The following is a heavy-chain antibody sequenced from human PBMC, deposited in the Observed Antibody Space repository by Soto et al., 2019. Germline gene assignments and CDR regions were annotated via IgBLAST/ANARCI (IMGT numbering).Heavy chain of an antibody. CDR3: ARDMTRTVVPYFDF. V-gene: IGHV1-18*01. Sequence: GASVKVSCKASGYTFTSYGISWVRQAPGQGLEWMGWISAYNGNTNYAQKLQGRVTITADKSTSTSYMELSSLRSEDTAVYYCARDMTRTVVPYFDFWGQGTLVTVSS. CDR1: GYTFTSYG. CDR2: ISAYNGNT. D-gene: IGHD1-7*01. J-gene: IGHJ4*02.